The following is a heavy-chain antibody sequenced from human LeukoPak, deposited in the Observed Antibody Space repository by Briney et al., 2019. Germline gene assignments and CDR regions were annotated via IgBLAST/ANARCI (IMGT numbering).Heavy chain of an antibody. V-gene: IGHV1-18*01. CDR1: GYTFTSYG. D-gene: IGHD2-15*01. CDR3: ARAGYCSGGSCYSGWFDP. Sequence: ASVKVSCKASGYTFTSYGISWVRQAPGQGLEWMGWISAYNGNTNYAQKLHGRVTMTTDTSTSTAYMELRSLRSDDTAVYYCARAGYCSGGSCYSGWFDPWGQGTLVTVSS. J-gene: IGHJ5*02. CDR2: ISAYNGNT.